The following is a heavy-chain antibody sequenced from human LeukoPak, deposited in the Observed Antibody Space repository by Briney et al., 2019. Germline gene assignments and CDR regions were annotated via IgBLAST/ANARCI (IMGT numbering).Heavy chain of an antibody. Sequence: SETLSLTCTVSGGSISSYYWSWIRQPPGKGLEWIGYIYYSGSTNYNPSLKSRVTISVDTSKNQFSLKLSSVTAADTAVYYCARVGYYDSSSGTTFDYWGQGTLVTVSS. CDR2: IYYSGST. CDR3: ARVGYYDSSSGTTFDY. CDR1: GGSISSYY. D-gene: IGHD3-22*01. V-gene: IGHV4-59*08. J-gene: IGHJ4*02.